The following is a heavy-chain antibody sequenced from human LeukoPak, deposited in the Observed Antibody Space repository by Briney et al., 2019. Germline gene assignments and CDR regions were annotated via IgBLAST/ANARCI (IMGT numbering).Heavy chain of an antibody. D-gene: IGHD2-21*02. CDR2: IYHGGST. V-gene: IGHV4-30-2*02. Sequence: SQTLSLTCAVSGGSISSGGYSWSWIRQPPGKGLEWIGYIYHGGSTYYNPSLKSRVTMSVDRSKNQFSLKLSSVTAADTAVYYCARSPCGGDCYYNAFDIWGQGTMVTVSS. J-gene: IGHJ3*02. CDR3: ARSPCGGDCYYNAFDI. CDR1: GGSISSGGYS.